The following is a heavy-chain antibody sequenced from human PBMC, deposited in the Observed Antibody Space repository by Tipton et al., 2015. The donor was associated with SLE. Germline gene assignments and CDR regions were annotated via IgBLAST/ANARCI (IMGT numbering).Heavy chain of an antibody. D-gene: IGHD3-10*01. V-gene: IGHV4-59*11. Sequence: TLSLTCTVSGGSISSHYWSWIRQPPGRGLEWIGYIYYSGSTYYNPSLKSRVTISVDTSKNQFSLKLSSVTAADTAVYYCARGERGLGYYGMGVWGQGTTVTVSS. CDR1: GGSISSHY. CDR3: ARGERGLGYYGMGV. CDR2: IYYSGST. J-gene: IGHJ6*02.